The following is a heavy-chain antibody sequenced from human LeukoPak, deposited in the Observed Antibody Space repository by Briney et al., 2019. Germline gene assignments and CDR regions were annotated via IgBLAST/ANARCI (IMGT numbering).Heavy chain of an antibody. Sequence: AASVKVSCKASGGTFSSYTISWVRQAPGQGLEWMGRIIPILGIANYAQKFQGRVTITAGKSTSTAYMELSSLRSEDTAVYYCARHDETGYSSSWYEYWGQGTLVTVSS. J-gene: IGHJ4*02. CDR3: ARHDETGYSSSWYEY. CDR1: GGTFSSYT. V-gene: IGHV1-69*02. D-gene: IGHD6-13*01. CDR2: IIPILGIA.